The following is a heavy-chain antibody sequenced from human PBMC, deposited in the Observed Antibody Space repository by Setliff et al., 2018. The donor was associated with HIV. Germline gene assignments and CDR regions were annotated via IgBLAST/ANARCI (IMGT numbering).Heavy chain of an antibody. CDR3: ARSAHDSETGY. D-gene: IGHD5-12*01. J-gene: IGHJ4*02. V-gene: IGHV1-69*06. CDR1: GGTFGIYG. Sequence: SVKVSCKASGGTFGIYGISWVRQAPGQGLEWMGGTIPMFGTANYAQKFQGRVTMTWDTSTSTVYMELSSLRSEDTAFYYCARSAHDSETGYWGQGTLVTVSS. CDR2: TIPMFGTA.